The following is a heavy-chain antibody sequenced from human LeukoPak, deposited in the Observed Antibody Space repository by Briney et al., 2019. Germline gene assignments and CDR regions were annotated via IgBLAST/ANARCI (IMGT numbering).Heavy chain of an antibody. CDR2: IYYIGST. CDR1: GGSISSSSYY. J-gene: IGHJ4*02. V-gene: IGHV4-39*07. CDR3: ARTPYTNGWYSVNYFDY. D-gene: IGHD6-19*01. Sequence: PSETLSLTCTVSGGSISSSSYYWGWIRQPPGKGLEWIGNIYYIGSTYYNPSLKSRVTMSVDTSKNQFSLKLSSVTAADTAVYYCARTPYTNGWYSVNYFDYWGQGTLVTVSS.